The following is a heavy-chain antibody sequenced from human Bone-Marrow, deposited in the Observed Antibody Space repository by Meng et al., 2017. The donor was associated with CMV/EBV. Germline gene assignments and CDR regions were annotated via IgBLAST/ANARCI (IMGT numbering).Heavy chain of an antibody. J-gene: IGHJ6*02. CDR1: GFTFSSYG. CDR3: ARDPYYYGMDV. CDR2: IRYDGSNK. V-gene: IGHV3-30*02. Sequence: GESLKISCAASGFTFSSYGMHWVRQAPGKGLEWVAFIRYDGSNKYYADSVKGRFTISRDNSKNTLYLQMNSLGAEDTAVYYCARDPYYYGMDVWGQGTTVTVSS.